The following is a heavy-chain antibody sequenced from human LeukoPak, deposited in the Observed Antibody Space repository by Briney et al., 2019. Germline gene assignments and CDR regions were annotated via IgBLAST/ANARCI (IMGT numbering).Heavy chain of an antibody. J-gene: IGHJ4*02. V-gene: IGHV5-10-1*01. CDR2: IDPSDSYS. Sequence: RESLKISCKGSGYSFTKNWITWVRQLPGKGLEWMGRIDPSDSYSNYGPAFQGHVTISVDKSISTAYLQWSSLKASDTATYYCARHKYTTSSPFFDYWGQGTLVTVSS. CDR3: ARHKYTTSSPFFDY. CDR1: GYSFTKNW. D-gene: IGHD6-6*01.